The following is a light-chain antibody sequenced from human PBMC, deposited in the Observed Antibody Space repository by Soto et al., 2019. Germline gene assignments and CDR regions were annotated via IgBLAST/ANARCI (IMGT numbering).Light chain of an antibody. CDR1: SSDVGGYNY. J-gene: IGLJ2*01. CDR2: DVS. Sequence: QSALTQPASVSGSPGQSITISCTGTSSDVGGYNYVSWYQQHPGKAPKLMIYDVSNRPSGVSNRFSGSKSGNTASLTISGLQPEVEADYYCSSYTSSSTPPFGGGTKLTVL. CDR3: SSYTSSSTPP. V-gene: IGLV2-14*01.